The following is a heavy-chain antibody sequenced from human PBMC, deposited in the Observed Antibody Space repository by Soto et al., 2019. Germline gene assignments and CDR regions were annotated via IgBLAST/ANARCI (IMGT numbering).Heavy chain of an antibody. CDR1: GGTFSSYA. CDR3: ARDRYYDSSGYSSYYYGMDV. Sequence: QVQLVQSGAEVKKPGSSVKVSCKASGGTFSSYASSWVRQAPGQGLEWMGWIIHICGTANYAQKFQGRVTITADESTSTAYMELSSLRSEDTAVYYCARDRYYDSSGYSSYYYGMDVWGQGTTVTVSS. CDR2: IIHICGTA. J-gene: IGHJ6*02. D-gene: IGHD3-22*01. V-gene: IGHV1-69*01.